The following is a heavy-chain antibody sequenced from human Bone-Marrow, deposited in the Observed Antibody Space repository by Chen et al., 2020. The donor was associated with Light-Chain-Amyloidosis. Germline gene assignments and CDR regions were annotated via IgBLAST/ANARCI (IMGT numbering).Heavy chain of an antibody. Sequence: GYTFPNYWIGWVRQMPGKGLEWMGVIYPDDSDSRYRPSFEGQFTLSADPSLTKEDRQWRSLKASDTAMYYCARRRDGYNFDYWGQGTLVTVSS. V-gene: IGHV5-51*01. D-gene: IGHD5-12*01. J-gene: IGHJ4*02. CDR3: ARRRDGYNFDY. CDR2: IYPDDSDS. CDR1: GYTFPNYW.